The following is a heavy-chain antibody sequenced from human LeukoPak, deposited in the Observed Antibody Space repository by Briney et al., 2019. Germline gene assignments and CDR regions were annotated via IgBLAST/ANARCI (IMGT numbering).Heavy chain of an antibody. CDR1: GFTFSSYW. V-gene: IGHV3-7*01. CDR3: ARDANVDTAMASYFDY. CDR2: IKQDGSEK. Sequence: GGSLRLSCAAPGFTFSSYWMSWVRQAPGKGLEWVANIKQDGSEKYYVDSVKGRFTISRDNAKNSLYLQMNSLRAEDTAVYYCARDANVDTAMASYFDYWGQGTLVTVSS. D-gene: IGHD5-18*01. J-gene: IGHJ4*02.